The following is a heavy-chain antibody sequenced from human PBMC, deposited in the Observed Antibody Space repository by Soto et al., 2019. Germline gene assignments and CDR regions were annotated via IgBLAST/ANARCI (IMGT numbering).Heavy chain of an antibody. Sequence: QVQLQQWGAGLLKPSETLSLTCAVYGGSFSGYYWSWIRQPPGKGLEWIGEINHSGSTNYNPSLKSRVTISVDTSKNQFSLKLSSVTAADTAVYYCARVPYDFWSGYPKANWFDPGGQGTLVTVSS. CDR2: INHSGST. J-gene: IGHJ5*02. CDR3: ARVPYDFWSGYPKANWFDP. CDR1: GGSFSGYY. V-gene: IGHV4-34*01. D-gene: IGHD3-3*01.